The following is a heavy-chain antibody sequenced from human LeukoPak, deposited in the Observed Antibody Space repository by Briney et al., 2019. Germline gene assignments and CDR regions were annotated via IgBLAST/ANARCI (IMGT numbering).Heavy chain of an antibody. CDR3: AEEDMEVGSPRRRALDY. V-gene: IGHV4-34*01. D-gene: IGHD2-15*01. Sequence: SETLSLICAVYGGSLTSYYWSSVRQPPGKGLEWIGEINHSGSNNYNPSLKSRVTISVDASKKQFSLKLSSLAAAETAVYCCAEEDMEVGSPRRRALDYWGQGTLVTVSS. CDR1: GGSLTSYY. J-gene: IGHJ4*02. CDR2: INHSGSN.